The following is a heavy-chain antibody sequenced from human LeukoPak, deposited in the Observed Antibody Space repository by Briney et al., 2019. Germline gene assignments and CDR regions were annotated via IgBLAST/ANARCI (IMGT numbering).Heavy chain of an antibody. Sequence: GGSLRLSCAGSGFNVSTYYINWVRQAPGKGLEWVSVAYIAGSTYYANSVKGRFTISRDNSKNTLYLQMTSLRAEDTAVCYCAGGEKGFFYMDVWGKGTTVTVSS. J-gene: IGHJ6*03. CDR2: AYIAGST. CDR1: GFNVSTYY. D-gene: IGHD3-16*01. V-gene: IGHV3-53*01. CDR3: AGGEKGFFYMDV.